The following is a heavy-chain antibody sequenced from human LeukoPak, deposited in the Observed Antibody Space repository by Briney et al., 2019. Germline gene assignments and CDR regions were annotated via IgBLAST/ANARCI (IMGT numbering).Heavy chain of an antibody. D-gene: IGHD3-10*02. CDR1: GFTFHDYA. CDR2: ISWNSGII. J-gene: IGHJ6*04. CDR3: AELGITMIGGV. Sequence: GGSLRLSCAASGFTFHDYAMHWVRHAPGKGMEWVSGISWNSGIIGYADSVKGRFTTSRDNAKNSLYLQMNSLRAEDTAVYYCAELGITMIGGVWGKGTTVTISS. V-gene: IGHV3-9*01.